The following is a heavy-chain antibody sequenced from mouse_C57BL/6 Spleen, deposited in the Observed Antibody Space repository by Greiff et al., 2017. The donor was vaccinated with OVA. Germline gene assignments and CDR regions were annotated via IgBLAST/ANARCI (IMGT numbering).Heavy chain of an antibody. CDR3: ARTARGSSPWFAY. CDR1: GYTFTDYN. CDR2: INPNNGGT. V-gene: IGHV1-18*01. D-gene: IGHD1-1*01. Sequence: VQLQQSGPELVKPGASVKIPCKASGYTFTDYNMDWVKQSHGKSLEWIGDINPNNGGTIYNQKFKGKATLTVDKSSSTAYMELRSLTSEDTAVYYCARTARGSSPWFAYWGQGTLVTVSA. J-gene: IGHJ3*01.